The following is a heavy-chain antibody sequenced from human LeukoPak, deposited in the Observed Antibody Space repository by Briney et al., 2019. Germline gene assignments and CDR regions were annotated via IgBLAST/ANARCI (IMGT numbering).Heavy chain of an antibody. D-gene: IGHD3-22*01. CDR1: GYSISSGYY. CDR2: IYYSGTT. CDR3: ARPSSGHYKVFDY. Sequence: SSETLSLTCAVSGYSISSGYYWGWIRQPPGKGVECFWSIYYSGTTYYNPSLKSRVTISVDTSKNQFSLKLSSVTAADAAIYHCARPSSGHYKVFDYWGQGTLVTVSA. V-gene: IGHV4-38-2*01. J-gene: IGHJ4*02.